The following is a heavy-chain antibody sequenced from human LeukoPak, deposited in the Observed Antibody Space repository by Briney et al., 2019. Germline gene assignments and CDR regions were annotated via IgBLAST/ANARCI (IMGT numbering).Heavy chain of an antibody. D-gene: IGHD6-13*01. CDR1: GGSISSYY. J-gene: IGHJ5*02. CDR2: IYYSGST. CDR3: ARAYSSSWYFNWFDP. Sequence: PSETLSLTCTVFGGSISSYYWSWIRQPPGKGLEWIGYIYYSGSTNYNPSLKSRVTISVDTSKNQFSLKLSSVTAADTAVYYCARAYSSSWYFNWFDPWGQGTLVTVSS. V-gene: IGHV4-59*01.